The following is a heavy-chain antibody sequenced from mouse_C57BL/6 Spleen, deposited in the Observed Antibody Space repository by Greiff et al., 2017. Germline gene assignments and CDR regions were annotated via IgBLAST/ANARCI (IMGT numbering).Heavy chain of an antibody. J-gene: IGHJ3*01. V-gene: IGHV5-4*01. CDR2: ISDGGCYT. CDR3: AREDYGNYGFAY. D-gene: IGHD2-1*01. Sequence: EVHLVESGGGLVKPGGSLKLSCASSGFTFSSYAMSWVRQTPETRLQWVATISDGGCYTYYPDNVKGRFTISRENAKNNLYLQIGHLKSEATAMYYCAREDYGNYGFAYWGQGTLVTVPA. CDR1: GFTFSSYA.